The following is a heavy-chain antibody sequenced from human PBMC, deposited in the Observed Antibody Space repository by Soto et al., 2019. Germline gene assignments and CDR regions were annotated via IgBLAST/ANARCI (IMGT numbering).Heavy chain of an antibody. Sequence: XESLRLSCAASGFTFSSYGMHWVRQAPGKGLEWVAVISYDGSNKYYADSVKGRFTISRGNSKNTLYLQMNSLRAEDTAVYYCAKTMVRGALYYYGMDVWGQGTTVTVSS. CDR2: ISYDGSNK. CDR3: AKTMVRGALYYYGMDV. V-gene: IGHV3-30*18. D-gene: IGHD3-10*01. CDR1: GFTFSSYG. J-gene: IGHJ6*02.